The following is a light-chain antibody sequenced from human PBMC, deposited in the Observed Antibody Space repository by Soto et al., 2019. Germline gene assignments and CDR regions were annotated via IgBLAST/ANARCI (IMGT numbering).Light chain of an antibody. Sequence: DIQMTQSPSSLSASVGGRVTINCRASQSIDTYLNWFQQTPGKDNKFLISDPSSLHSGVSSRFNVSGSDTDFTLTISRLQPEDFPTYFCQQTYTTPWTFGQGTKVEIK. J-gene: IGKJ1*01. CDR1: QSIDTY. CDR3: QQTYTTPWT. CDR2: DPS. V-gene: IGKV1-39*01.